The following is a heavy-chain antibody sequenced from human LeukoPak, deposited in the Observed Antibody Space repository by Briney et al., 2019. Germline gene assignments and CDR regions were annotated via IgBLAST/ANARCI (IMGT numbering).Heavy chain of an antibody. D-gene: IGHD2-2*02. Sequence: PSETLSLTCAVYGGSFSGYYWSWIRQPPGKGLEWIGEINHSGSTNYNPSLKSRVTISVDTSKNQFSLKLSSVTAADTAVYYCARLLYLGLPTHYYYYYMDVWGKGTTVTISS. J-gene: IGHJ6*03. CDR2: INHSGST. CDR1: GGSFSGYY. CDR3: ARLLYLGLPTHYYYYYMDV. V-gene: IGHV4-34*01.